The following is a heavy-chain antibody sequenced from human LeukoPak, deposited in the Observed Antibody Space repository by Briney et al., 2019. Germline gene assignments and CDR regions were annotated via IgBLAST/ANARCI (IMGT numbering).Heavy chain of an antibody. D-gene: IGHD5-12*01. CDR3: ARDDHSGYDSSYWFDP. Sequence: GGSLRLSCAVSGFTFSDFYMSWIRQAPGKGLEWVANIKQDGSEKYYVDSVKGRSTISRDNAKNSLYPQMNSLRAEDTAVYYCARDDHSGYDSSYWFDPWGQGTLVTVSS. V-gene: IGHV3-7*01. CDR2: IKQDGSEK. CDR1: GFTFSDFY. J-gene: IGHJ5*02.